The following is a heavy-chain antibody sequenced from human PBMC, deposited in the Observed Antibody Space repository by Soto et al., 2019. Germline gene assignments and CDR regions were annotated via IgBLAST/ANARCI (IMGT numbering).Heavy chain of an antibody. CDR1: GFTFSSYG. Sequence: GGSLRLSCAASGFTFSSYGMHWVRQAPGKGLEWVAVISYDGSNKYYADSVKGRFTISRDNSKNTLYLQMNSLRAEDTAVYYCAKEGGKETYDAFDIWGQGTMVTVSS. CDR2: ISYDGSNK. J-gene: IGHJ3*02. V-gene: IGHV3-30*18. CDR3: AKEGGKETYDAFDI.